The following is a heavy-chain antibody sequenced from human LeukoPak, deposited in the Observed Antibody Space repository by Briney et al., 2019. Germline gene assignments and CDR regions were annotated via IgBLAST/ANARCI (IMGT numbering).Heavy chain of an antibody. D-gene: IGHD2-2*01. Sequence: PGGSLGLSCAASGFTFSSYAMSWVRQAPGKGLEWVSAISGSGGSTYYADSMKGWFTISRDNSKNTLYLQMNSLRAEDTAVYYCAKDLVVVPAVNFDYWGQGTLVTVSS. V-gene: IGHV3-23*01. CDR2: ISGSGGST. J-gene: IGHJ4*02. CDR3: AKDLVVVPAVNFDY. CDR1: GFTFSSYA.